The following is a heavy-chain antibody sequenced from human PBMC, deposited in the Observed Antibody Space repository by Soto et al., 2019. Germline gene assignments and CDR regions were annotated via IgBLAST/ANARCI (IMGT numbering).Heavy chain of an antibody. D-gene: IGHD1-26*01. Sequence: GSLRLSCAASGFTVSSSYLTWVRQAPGKGLEWVAILYTGTDTVYADSVKGRFTISRDSSKNTLYLQMHSLRAEDTAMYFCVRSRHTGTYSGRFLDYWGQGSLVTVS. CDR1: GFTVSSSY. V-gene: IGHV3-53*01. CDR3: VRSRHTGTYSGRFLDY. J-gene: IGHJ4*02. CDR2: LYTGTDT.